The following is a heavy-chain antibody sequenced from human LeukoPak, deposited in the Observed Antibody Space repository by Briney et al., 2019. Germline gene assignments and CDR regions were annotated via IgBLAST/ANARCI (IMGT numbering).Heavy chain of an antibody. Sequence: GGSLRLSFAASGFTFSSYSMNWVRQAPGKGLEWVSSISSSSSYIYYADSVKGRFTISRDNAKNSLYLQMNSLRAEDTAVYYCARDIAAAAGSDYWGQGTLVTVSS. CDR1: GFTFSSYS. CDR2: ISSSSSYI. J-gene: IGHJ4*02. V-gene: IGHV3-21*01. CDR3: ARDIAAAAGSDY. D-gene: IGHD6-13*01.